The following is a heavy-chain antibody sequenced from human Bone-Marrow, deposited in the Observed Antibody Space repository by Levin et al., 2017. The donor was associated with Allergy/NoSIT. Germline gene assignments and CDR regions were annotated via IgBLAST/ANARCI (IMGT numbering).Heavy chain of an antibody. CDR1: GFTFSSYG. CDR2: ISYDGSNK. CDR3: AKGGHGGGWYLIRVGTLCHKGTGGTLDY. V-gene: IGHV3-30*18. Sequence: GGSLRLSCAASGFTFSSYGMHWVRQAPGKGLEWVAVISYDGSNKYYADSVKGRFTISRDNSKNTLYLQMNSLRAEETAVYYCAKGGHGGGWYLIRVGTLCHKGTGGTLDYWGQGTLVTVSS. D-gene: IGHD6-19*01. J-gene: IGHJ4*02.